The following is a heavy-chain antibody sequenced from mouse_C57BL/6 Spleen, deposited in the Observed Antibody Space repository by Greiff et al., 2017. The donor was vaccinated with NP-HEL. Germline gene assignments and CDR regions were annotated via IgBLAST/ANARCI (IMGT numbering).Heavy chain of an antibody. V-gene: IGHV1-82*01. CDR2: IYPGDGDT. J-gene: IGHJ2*01. D-gene: IGHD2-4*01. CDR3: ARGGLRQDYFDY. Sequence: KESGPELVKPGASVKISCKASGYAFSSSWMNWVKQRPGKGLEWIGRIYPGDGDTNYNGKFKGKATLTADKSSSTAYMQLSSLTSEDSAVYFCARGGLRQDYFDYWGQGTTLTVSS. CDR1: GYAFSSSW.